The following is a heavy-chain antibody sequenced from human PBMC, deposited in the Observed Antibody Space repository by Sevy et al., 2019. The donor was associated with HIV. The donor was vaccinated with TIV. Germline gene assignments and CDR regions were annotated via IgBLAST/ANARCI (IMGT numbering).Heavy chain of an antibody. V-gene: IGHV4-34*01. D-gene: IGHD6-6*01. J-gene: IGHJ6*02. Sequence: SETLSLTCAVYGGSFSGYYRSWIRQPPGKGLEWIGEINHSGSTNYNPSLKSRVTISVDTSKNQFSLKLSSVTAADTAVYYCARRAPWGYSSSSGAGMDVWGQGTTVTVSS. CDR1: GGSFSGYY. CDR2: INHSGST. CDR3: ARRAPWGYSSSSGAGMDV.